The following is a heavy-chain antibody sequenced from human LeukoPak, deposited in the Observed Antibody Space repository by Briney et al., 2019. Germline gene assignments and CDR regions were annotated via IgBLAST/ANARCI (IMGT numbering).Heavy chain of an antibody. Sequence: GGSLRLSCAASGFTFSSYAMHWVRQAPGKGLKWVAVISYDGSNKYYADSVKGRFTISRDNSKNTLYLQMNSLRAEDTAVYYCARESDDFWSGYYNGPFDYWGQGTLVTVSS. J-gene: IGHJ4*02. V-gene: IGHV3-30-3*01. CDR2: ISYDGSNK. CDR1: GFTFSSYA. CDR3: ARESDDFWSGYYNGPFDY. D-gene: IGHD3-3*01.